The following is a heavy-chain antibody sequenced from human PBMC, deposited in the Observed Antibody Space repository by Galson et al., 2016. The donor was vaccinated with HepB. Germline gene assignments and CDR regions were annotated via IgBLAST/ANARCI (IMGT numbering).Heavy chain of an antibody. CDR1: GFTFNHFG. CDR3: AKGMWSFAGHYYFDS. V-gene: IGHV3-30*18. Sequence: SLRLSCAGSGFTFNHFGIHWVRQIPGRGVEWVAGSSYDGLDKFYADSVRGRFTVSRDVFKNTVILDMESLRLADSGVYYCAKGMWSFAGHYYFDSWGQGTLVSVSS. CDR2: SSYDGLDK. J-gene: IGHJ4*02. D-gene: IGHD2-21*01.